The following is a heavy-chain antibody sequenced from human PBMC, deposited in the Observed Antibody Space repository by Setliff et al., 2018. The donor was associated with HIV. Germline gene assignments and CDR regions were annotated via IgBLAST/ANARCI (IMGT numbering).Heavy chain of an antibody. CDR2: INPQSGGT. D-gene: IGHD6-19*01. Sequence: ASVKVSCKASGYTFTDYYIHWVRQAPGQGLEWMGWINPQSGGTTYAQKFQGRVTVTRDTPISTAYVELSRLRSDDTAVYYCAIPLSSGGDHWGQGTLVTVSS. J-gene: IGHJ5*02. V-gene: IGHV1-2*02. CDR1: GYTFTDYY. CDR3: AIPLSSGGDH.